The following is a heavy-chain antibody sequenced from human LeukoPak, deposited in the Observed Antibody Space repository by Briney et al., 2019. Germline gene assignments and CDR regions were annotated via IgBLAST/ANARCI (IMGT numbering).Heavy chain of an antibody. Sequence: ASVKVSCKASAYTFTSHYINWVRQAPGQGLEWMGISNPNSGATDSAQTFKGRLTLTRDTSTSTFYMELSSLRSADTAVYFCSRSEYYGAGSFDYWGQGTLVTVSS. CDR3: SRSEYYGAGSFDY. J-gene: IGHJ4*02. V-gene: IGHV1-46*01. CDR1: AYTFTSHY. D-gene: IGHD3-10*01. CDR2: SNPNSGAT.